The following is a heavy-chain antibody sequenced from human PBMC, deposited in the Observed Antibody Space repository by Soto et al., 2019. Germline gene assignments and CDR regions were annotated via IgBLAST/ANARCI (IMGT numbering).Heavy chain of an antibody. D-gene: IGHD4-4*01. CDR2: INHSGST. V-gene: IGHV4-34*01. J-gene: IGHJ5*02. Sequence: LSLTCAVYGGSFSGYYWSWIRQPPGKGLEWIGEINHSGSTNYNPSLKSRVTISVDTSKNQFSLKLSSVTAADTAVYYCARERWTTVTTNWFDPWGQGTPVTVSS. CDR1: GGSFSGYY. CDR3: ARERWTTVTTNWFDP.